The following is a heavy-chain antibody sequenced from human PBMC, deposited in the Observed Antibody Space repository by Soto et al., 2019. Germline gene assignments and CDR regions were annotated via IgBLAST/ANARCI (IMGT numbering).Heavy chain of an antibody. CDR2: ISSSSSYI. CDR1: GFSFSSYS. J-gene: IGHJ4*02. V-gene: IGHV3-21*01. CDR3: ARAWGGEGTFDY. D-gene: IGHD3-16*01. Sequence: EVQLVESGGGLVKPGGSLRLSCAASGFSFSSYSMNWVRQAPGKGLEWVSSISSSSSYIYYADSVKGRFTISRDNAKNSLYLQMNSLRAADTAVYYCARAWGGEGTFDYWGQGTLVTVSS.